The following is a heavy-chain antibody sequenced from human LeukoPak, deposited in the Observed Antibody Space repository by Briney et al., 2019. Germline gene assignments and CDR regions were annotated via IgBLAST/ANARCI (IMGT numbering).Heavy chain of an antibody. CDR1: GYSFTSYW. J-gene: IGHJ4*02. D-gene: IGHD6-13*01. V-gene: IGHV5-51*01. Sequence: GESLKISCKGSGYSFTSYWIVWVRQMPGKGLEWMGIIYPGDSDTRYSPSFQGQVTISADKSISIAYLRWSSLKASDTAIYCCVRTYSTRWYPDDYWGQGTLVTVSS. CDR3: VRTYSTRWYPDDY. CDR2: IYPGDSDT.